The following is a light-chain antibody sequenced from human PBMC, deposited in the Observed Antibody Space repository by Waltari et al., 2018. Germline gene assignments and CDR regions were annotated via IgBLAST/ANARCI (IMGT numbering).Light chain of an antibody. CDR1: RLEDKY. CDR3: QAWDSSTEV. Sequence: SYEVTQPPSVSVSPGQTATIPSSGARLEDKYTSRYQQKPGQSPVLVIYQDTKRPSGIPERFSGSNSGNSATLTISGTQAMDEADYYCQAWDSSTEVFGGGTRLTVL. J-gene: IGLJ2*01. CDR2: QDT. V-gene: IGLV3-1*01.